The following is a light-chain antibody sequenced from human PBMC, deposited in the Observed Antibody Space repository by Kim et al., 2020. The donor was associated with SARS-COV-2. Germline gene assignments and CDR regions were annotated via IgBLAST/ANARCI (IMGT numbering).Light chain of an antibody. Sequence: PVESVTISCTGTISDCGGYNYVSWYQQHPGKAPKLMIYDVSKRPSGVPDRFSGSKSGNTASLTISGLQAEDEADYYCCSYAGSSYVFGTGTKVTVL. CDR1: ISDCGGYNY. V-gene: IGLV2-11*01. CDR3: CSYAGSSYV. J-gene: IGLJ1*01. CDR2: DVS.